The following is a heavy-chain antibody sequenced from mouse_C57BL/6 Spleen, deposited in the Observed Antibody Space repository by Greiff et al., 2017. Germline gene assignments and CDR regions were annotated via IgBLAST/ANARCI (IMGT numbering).Heavy chain of an antibody. CDR1: GFTFSSYT. Sequence: EVQGVESGGGLVKPGGSLKLSCAASGFTFSSYTMSWVRQTPEKRLEWVATISGGGGNTYYPDSVKGRFTISRDNAKNTLYLQMSSLRSEDTALYYCARHNYSTPGFAYWGQGTLVTVSA. CDR2: ISGGGGNT. J-gene: IGHJ3*01. D-gene: IGHD2-5*01. V-gene: IGHV5-9*01. CDR3: ARHNYSTPGFAY.